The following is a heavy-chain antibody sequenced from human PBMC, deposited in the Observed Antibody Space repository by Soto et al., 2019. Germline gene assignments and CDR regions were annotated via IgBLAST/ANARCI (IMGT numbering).Heavy chain of an antibody. D-gene: IGHD6-13*01. CDR2: IFYSGSS. Sequence: SETLSLTCSVSGGSISSGGYLWSWIRQHPGKGLEWIGYIFYSGSSYYNPSLKSRVTMSVDTSKNQFSLELTSVTAADTAVYYCAREPGYSGTDVLYWGQGTLVTVSS. CDR3: AREPGYSGTDVLY. J-gene: IGHJ4*02. V-gene: IGHV4-31*03. CDR1: GGSISSGGYL.